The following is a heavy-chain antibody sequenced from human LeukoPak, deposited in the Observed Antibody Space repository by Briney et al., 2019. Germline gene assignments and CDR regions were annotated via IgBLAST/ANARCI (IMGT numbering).Heavy chain of an antibody. CDR3: ARPKDMGWFDP. Sequence: GGSLRLSCAASGFTFSSYSMNWVRQAPGKGLEWVSSISSSSSYIYYADSVKGRFTISRDNAKNSLYLQMNSLRAEDTAVYYCARPKDMGWFDPWGQGTLVTVSS. J-gene: IGHJ5*02. CDR1: GFTFSSYS. V-gene: IGHV3-21*01. CDR2: ISSSSSYI.